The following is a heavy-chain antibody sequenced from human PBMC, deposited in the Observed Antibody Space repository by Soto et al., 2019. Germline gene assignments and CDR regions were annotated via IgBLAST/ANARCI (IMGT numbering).Heavy chain of an antibody. CDR1: GGTFSSYT. CDR2: IIPIFGTA. Sequence: GASVKVSCKASGGTFSSYTISWVRQAPGQGLEWMGGIIPIFGTANYAQKFQGRVTITADESTSTAYMELSSLRSEDTAVYYCARGRPVDTAMDFDYWGQGTLVTVSS. CDR3: ARGRPVDTAMDFDY. J-gene: IGHJ4*02. V-gene: IGHV1-69*13. D-gene: IGHD5-18*01.